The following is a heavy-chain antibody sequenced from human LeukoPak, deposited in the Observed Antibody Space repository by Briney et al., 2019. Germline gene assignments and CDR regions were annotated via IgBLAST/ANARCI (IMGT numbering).Heavy chain of an antibody. D-gene: IGHD1-26*01. V-gene: IGHV1-46*01. Sequence: ASVKVSCKASGYTFTSYYMHWVRQAPGQGLEWMGMINPSGGSTSYAQKFQGRVTMTRDTSTSTVYMELSSLRSEDTAVYYCAGDGILVGALEYYFDYWGQGALVTVSS. CDR2: INPSGGST. CDR3: AGDGILVGALEYYFDY. J-gene: IGHJ4*02. CDR1: GYTFTSYY.